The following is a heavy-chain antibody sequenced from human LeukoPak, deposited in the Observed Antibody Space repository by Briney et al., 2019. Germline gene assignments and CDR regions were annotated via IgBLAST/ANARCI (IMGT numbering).Heavy chain of an antibody. CDR2: ISSSSSYI. J-gene: IGHJ4*02. Sequence: PGGSLRLSCAASGFTFSSYSMNWVRQAPGKGLEWVSSISSSSSYIYYADSVKGRFTISRDNAKNSLYLQMNSLRAEDTAVYYCARDLVNYDFWSGYLPSDPHYFDYWGQGTLVTVSS. CDR3: ARDLVNYDFWSGYLPSDPHYFDY. CDR1: GFTFSSYS. V-gene: IGHV3-21*01. D-gene: IGHD3-3*01.